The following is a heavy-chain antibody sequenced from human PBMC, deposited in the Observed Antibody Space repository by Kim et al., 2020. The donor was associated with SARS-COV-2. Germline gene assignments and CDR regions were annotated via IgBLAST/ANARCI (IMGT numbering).Heavy chain of an antibody. CDR2: IKQDGSEK. D-gene: IGHD5-18*01. CDR3: ARDSGDGYSYGYGY. CDR1: GFTFSSYW. Sequence: GGSLRLSCAASGFTFSSYWMSWVRQAPGKGLEWVANIKQDGSEKYYVDSVKGRFTISRDNAKNSLYLQMNSLRAEDTAVYYCARDSGDGYSYGYGYWGQGTLVTVSS. J-gene: IGHJ4*02. V-gene: IGHV3-7*01.